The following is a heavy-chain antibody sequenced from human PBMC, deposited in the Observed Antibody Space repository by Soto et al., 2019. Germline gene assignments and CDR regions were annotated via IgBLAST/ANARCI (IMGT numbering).Heavy chain of an antibody. J-gene: IGHJ4*02. Sequence: SEPLSLTCSVSAGSVDRSNYFWNWIRQPPGKGLERIGNISYSGGTNKNPALKSRVTLSLDTSKNQFSLTLTSVTAADTAMYYCASSTYFSDSRGYHFKNLDSWGQGTLVTVAS. CDR1: AGSVDRSNYF. CDR2: ISYSGGT. V-gene: IGHV4-61*01. D-gene: IGHD3-22*01. CDR3: ASSTYFSDSRGYHFKNLDS.